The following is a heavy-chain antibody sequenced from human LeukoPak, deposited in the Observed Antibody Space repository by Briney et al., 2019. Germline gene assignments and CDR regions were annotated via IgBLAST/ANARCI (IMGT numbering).Heavy chain of an antibody. Sequence: SETLSLTCAVYGGSFSGYYCSWIRQPPGKGLECIGEINHSGSTNYNPSLKSRVTISVDTSKNQFSLKLSSVTAADTAVYYCARFQGGIQLWLYNWFDPWGQGTLVTVSS. J-gene: IGHJ5*02. CDR3: ARFQGGIQLWLYNWFDP. V-gene: IGHV4-34*01. D-gene: IGHD5-18*01. CDR2: INHSGST. CDR1: GGSFSGYY.